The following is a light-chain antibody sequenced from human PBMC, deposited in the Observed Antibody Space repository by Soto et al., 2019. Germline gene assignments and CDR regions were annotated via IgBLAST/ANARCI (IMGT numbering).Light chain of an antibody. J-gene: IGKJ1*01. Sequence: DIQMTQSPSSLSASVGDRVTISCRASQNIYPYLNWYQQKPGTAPNLLIYAASSLLSGVPSRFRGSGSGTDFTLTIISLQPEDFATYYCQQSDMSPPTFDQGTKVDIK. CDR2: AAS. V-gene: IGKV1-39*01. CDR1: QNIYPY. CDR3: QQSDMSPPT.